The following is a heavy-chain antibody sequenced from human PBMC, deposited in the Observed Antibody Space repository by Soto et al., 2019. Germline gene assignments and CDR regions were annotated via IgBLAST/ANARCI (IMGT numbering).Heavy chain of an antibody. CDR1: GFTFSSYA. D-gene: IGHD3-22*01. CDR3: AKSPKKYYYDSSGYYYPVY. J-gene: IGHJ4*02. V-gene: IGHV3-23*01. Sequence: RLSCAASGFTFSSYAMSWVRQAPGKGLEWVSAISGSGGSTYYADSVKGRFTISRDNSKNTLYLQMNSLRAEDTAVYYCAKSPKKYYYDSSGYYYPVYWGQGTQVTVS. CDR2: ISGSGGST.